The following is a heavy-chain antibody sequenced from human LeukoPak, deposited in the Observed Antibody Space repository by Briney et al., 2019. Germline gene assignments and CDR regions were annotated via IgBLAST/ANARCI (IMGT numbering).Heavy chain of an antibody. V-gene: IGHV3-7*01. D-gene: IGHD1-26*01. CDR3: ARDKIVGATNFDY. CDR2: IKQDGSEK. CDR1: GFTFSRYW. Sequence: GGSLRLSCAASGFTFSRYWMSWVRQAPGKGLEWVANIKQDGSEKYYVDSVKGRFTISRDNAKNSVYLEMNSLRVEDTAVYYCARDKIVGATNFDYWGQGTLVTVSS. J-gene: IGHJ4*02.